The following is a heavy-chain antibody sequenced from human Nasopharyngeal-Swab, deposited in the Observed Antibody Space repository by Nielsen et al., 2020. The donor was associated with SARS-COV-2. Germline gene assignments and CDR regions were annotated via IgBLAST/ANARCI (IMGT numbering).Heavy chain of an antibody. CDR1: GASISSSNW. V-gene: IGHV4-4*02. J-gene: IGHJ4*02. CDR2: IYHSGST. CDR3: AKVLWFGELYY. Sequence: SETLSLTCAVSGASISSSNWWSWVRQPPGKGLEWLGEIYHSGSTNYNPSLKSRVTISVEKSKNQFSLKLSSVTAADTAVYYCAKVLWFGELYYWGQGTLVTVPS. D-gene: IGHD3-10*01.